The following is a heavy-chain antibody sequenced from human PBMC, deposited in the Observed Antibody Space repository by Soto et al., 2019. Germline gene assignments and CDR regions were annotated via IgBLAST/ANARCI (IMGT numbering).Heavy chain of an antibody. V-gene: IGHV4-34*01. CDR1: GGSFSGYY. D-gene: IGHD6-13*01. CDR2: INHSGST. J-gene: IGHJ5*02. CDR3: ARGWYSSSWRLWFDP. Sequence: PSETLSLTCAVYGGSFSGYYWSWIRQPPGKGLEWIGEINHSGSTNYNPSLKSRDTISVDTSKNQFSLKLSSVTAADTAVYYCARGWYSSSWRLWFDPWGQGTLVNVSS.